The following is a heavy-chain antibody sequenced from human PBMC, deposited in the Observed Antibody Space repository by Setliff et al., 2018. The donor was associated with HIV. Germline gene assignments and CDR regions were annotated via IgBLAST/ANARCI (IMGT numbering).Heavy chain of an antibody. J-gene: IGHJ3*02. CDR3: ARPLFQIAVAGTTAFDI. Sequence: ASVKVSCKASGYTFISYDINWVRQATGQGLEWMGWINPNSNDIAYAQKFQGWVTMTRDTSISTAYMELSRLRSDDTAVYYCARPLFQIAVAGTTAFDIWGQGTMVTV. V-gene: IGHV1-2*04. D-gene: IGHD6-19*01. CDR2: INPNSNDI. CDR1: GYTFISYD.